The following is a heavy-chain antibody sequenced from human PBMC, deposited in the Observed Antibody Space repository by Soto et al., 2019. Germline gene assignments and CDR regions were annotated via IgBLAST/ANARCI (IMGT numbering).Heavy chain of an antibody. V-gene: IGHV4-30-4*02. CDR2: IYYSGST. CDR3: ARGLQAAFDY. CDR1: GGSISSGDYY. D-gene: IGHD2-2*01. Sequence: SETLSLTCTVSGGSISSGDYYWSWIRQPPGKGLEWVGYIYYSGSTYYNPSLKSRVTISVDRSKNQFSLKLSSVTAADTAVYYCARGLQAAFDYWGQGTLVTVSS. J-gene: IGHJ4*02.